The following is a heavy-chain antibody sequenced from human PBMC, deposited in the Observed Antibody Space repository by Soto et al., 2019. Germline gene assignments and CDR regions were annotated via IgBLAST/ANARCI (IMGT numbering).Heavy chain of an antibody. CDR2: VSVSSSYI. CDR1: GVNFRNFN. V-gene: IGHV3-21*04. J-gene: IGHJ6*02. CDR3: ARDMGIAARLGDYYYGMDV. D-gene: IGHD6-6*01. Sequence: GESRRLACEGSGVNFRNFNMIGVGQAPGKGLEWVSSVSVSSSYIYYADSVKGRFTVSRDNANNLVFLQMNGLRPEDTAVYYCARDMGIAARLGDYYYGMDVWGQGTTVTVSS.